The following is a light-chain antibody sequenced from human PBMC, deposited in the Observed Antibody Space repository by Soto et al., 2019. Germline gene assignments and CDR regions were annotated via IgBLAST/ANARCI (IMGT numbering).Light chain of an antibody. CDR3: QQYNSAPPTFT. CDR1: QGISNY. Sequence: DIQMTQSPSSLSASVGDRVTITCRASQGISNYLAWYQQKPGKVPKRLIYAASTLQSGVPSRFSGSGSGTDFTLTMSSLQPEDDATYYCQQYNSAPPTFTFRHGNKVDIK. J-gene: IGKJ3*01. CDR2: AAS. V-gene: IGKV1-27*01.